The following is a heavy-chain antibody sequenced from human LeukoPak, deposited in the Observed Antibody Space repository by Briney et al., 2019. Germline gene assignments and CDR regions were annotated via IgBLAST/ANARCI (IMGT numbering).Heavy chain of an antibody. CDR1: GGSFSGYY. V-gene: IGHV4-34*01. CDR3: AGRRVVPARWTP. Sequence: SETLSLTCAVYGGSFSGYYWSWIRQPPGKGLEWIGEINHSGSTNYNPSLKSRVTISVDTSKNQFSLKLSSVTAADTAVYYCAGRRVVPARWTPWGQGTLVTVSS. D-gene: IGHD2-2*01. CDR2: INHSGST. J-gene: IGHJ5*02.